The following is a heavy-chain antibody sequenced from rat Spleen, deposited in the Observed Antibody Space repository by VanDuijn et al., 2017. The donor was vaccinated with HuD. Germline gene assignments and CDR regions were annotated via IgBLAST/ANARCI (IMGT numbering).Heavy chain of an antibody. V-gene: IGHV2S12*01. J-gene: IGHJ2*01. CDR1: GFSLTSNG. CDR3: TRDGYNSVADYFDY. D-gene: IGHD4-3*01. Sequence: QVQLKESGPGLVQPSQTLSLTCTVSGFSLTSNGVSWVRQPPGKGLEWIAAISSGGSPYYNSALKSRLSISRDTSKSQVFLKMNSLQTEDTAIYFWTRDGYNSVADYFDYWGQGVMVTVSS. CDR2: ISSGGSP.